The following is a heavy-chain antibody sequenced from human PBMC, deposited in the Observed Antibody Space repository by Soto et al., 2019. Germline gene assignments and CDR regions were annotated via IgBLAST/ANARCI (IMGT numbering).Heavy chain of an antibody. CDR1: GFTFSSYG. V-gene: IGHV3-30*18. J-gene: IGHJ6*03. CDR2: ISYDGSNK. CDR3: AKDRWAGTTLGYYMDV. Sequence: QVQLVESGGGVVQSGRSLRLSCAASGFTFSSYGMHWVRQAPGNGLEWVAVISYDGSNKYYADSVKGRFTISRDNSKNTLYVQMNSLRAEDTAVYYCAKDRWAGTTLGYYMDVWGKGTTVTVSS. D-gene: IGHD1-7*01.